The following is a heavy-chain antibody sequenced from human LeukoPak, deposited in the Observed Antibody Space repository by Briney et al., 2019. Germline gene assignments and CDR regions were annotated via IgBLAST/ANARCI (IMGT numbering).Heavy chain of an antibody. Sequence: GGSLRLSCAASGFTVSSNYMSWVRQAPGKGLEWISVIYSGGSTYYADSVKGRFTISRDNSKNTLYLQMNSLRAEDTAVYYCARVNSARGALDYWGQGTLVTVSS. CDR2: IYSGGST. V-gene: IGHV3-53*01. CDR3: ARVNSARGALDY. CDR1: GFTVSSNY. J-gene: IGHJ4*02. D-gene: IGHD3-10*01.